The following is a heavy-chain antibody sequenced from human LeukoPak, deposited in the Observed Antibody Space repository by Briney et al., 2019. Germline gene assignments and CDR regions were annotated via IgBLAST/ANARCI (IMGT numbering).Heavy chain of an antibody. J-gene: IGHJ6*02. CDR1: GFTFSSYT. CDR3: ARGLTGYSSGWYLTGDYYYGMDV. V-gene: IGHV3-48*02. D-gene: IGHD6-19*01. Sequence: GGSLRLSCAASGFTFSSYTMNWVRQAPGKGLEWVSYISSSSSTIYYADSVKGRFTISRDNAKNSLYLQMNSLRDEDTAVYYCARGLTGYSSGWYLTGDYYYGMDVWGQGITVTVSS. CDR2: ISSSSSTI.